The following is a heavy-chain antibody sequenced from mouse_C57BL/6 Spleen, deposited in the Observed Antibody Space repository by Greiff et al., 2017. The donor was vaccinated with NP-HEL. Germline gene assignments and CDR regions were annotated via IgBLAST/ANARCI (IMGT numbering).Heavy chain of an antibody. J-gene: IGHJ1*03. D-gene: IGHD2-2*01. CDR1: GYAFSSSW. V-gene: IGHV1-82*01. CDR3: ASLMVTTYFDV. CDR2: IYPGDGDT. Sequence: QVQLQQSGPELVKPGASVKISCKASGYAFSSSWMNWVKQRPGKGLEWIGRIYPGDGDTNYNGKFKGKATLTADKSSSTVYMQLSILTSEDSAVYFCASLMVTTYFDVWGTGTTVTVSS.